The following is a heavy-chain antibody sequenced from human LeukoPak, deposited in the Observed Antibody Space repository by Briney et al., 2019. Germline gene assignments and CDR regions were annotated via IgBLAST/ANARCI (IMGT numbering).Heavy chain of an antibody. CDR3: ARGGRLRYFDWLLSPFDY. D-gene: IGHD3-9*01. J-gene: IGHJ4*02. Sequence: GGSLRLSCAASGFTFSSYAMHWVRQAPGKGLEWVAVISYDGSNKYYADSVKGRFTISRDNSKNTLYLQMNSLRAEDTAVYYCARGGRLRYFDWLLSPFDYWGQGTLVTVSS. CDR1: GFTFSSYA. CDR2: ISYDGSNK. V-gene: IGHV3-30-3*01.